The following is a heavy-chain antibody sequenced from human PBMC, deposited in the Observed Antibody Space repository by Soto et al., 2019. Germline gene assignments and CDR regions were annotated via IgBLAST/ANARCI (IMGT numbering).Heavy chain of an antibody. J-gene: IGHJ4*02. V-gene: IGHV3-23*01. Sequence: GGSLRLSCAASGFTFSSYAMTWVRQAPRKGLEWAPAISGSGGSTYYADSGKGRLTISRDKSKNTLYLQMNSLRAEDTAVYYCAKDPLSHLSPKGYCSSTSCSLDYWGQGTLVTVSS. CDR2: ISGSGGST. CDR1: GFTFSSYA. D-gene: IGHD2-2*01. CDR3: AKDPLSHLSPKGYCSSTSCSLDY.